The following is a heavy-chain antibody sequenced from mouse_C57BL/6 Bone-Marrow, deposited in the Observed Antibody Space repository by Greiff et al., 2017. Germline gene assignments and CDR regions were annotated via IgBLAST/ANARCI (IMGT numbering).Heavy chain of an antibody. CDR2: IRRKSSNYAT. D-gene: IGHD1-1*01. V-gene: IGHV10-3*01. CDR1: GFTFNTYA. CDR3: VRGITTVEAWFAY. J-gene: IGHJ3*01. Sequence: EVKLVESGGGLVQPKGSLKLSCAASGFTFNTYAMHWVRQAPGKGLEWVARIRRKSSNYATYYADSVKDRFTISRDDSQSMLYLQMNNLKTEDTAMYYCVRGITTVEAWFAYWGQGTLVTVSA.